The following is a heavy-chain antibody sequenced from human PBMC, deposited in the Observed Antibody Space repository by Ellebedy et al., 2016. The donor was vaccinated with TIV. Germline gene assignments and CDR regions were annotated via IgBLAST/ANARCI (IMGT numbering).Heavy chain of an antibody. Sequence: SETLSLTXAVYGGSFSGYYWSWIRQPPGKGLEWIGEINHSGRTNYNPSLKSRVTISVDTSKNQFSLKLSSVTAADTAVYYCARKYYYDSGSYWGSYYYYYYMDVWGKGTTVTVSS. CDR3: ARKYYYDSGSYWGSYYYYYYMDV. V-gene: IGHV4-34*01. CDR2: INHSGRT. D-gene: IGHD3-10*01. CDR1: GGSFSGYY. J-gene: IGHJ6*03.